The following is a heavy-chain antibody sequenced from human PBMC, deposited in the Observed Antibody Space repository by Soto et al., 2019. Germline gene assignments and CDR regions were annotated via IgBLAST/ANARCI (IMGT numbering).Heavy chain of an antibody. CDR3: ASAVCSIASAGHFDY. CDR2: INPSGGST. V-gene: IGHV1-46*01. Sequence: GASVKVSCKASGYTFTSYYMHWVRQAPGQGLEWMGIINPSGGSTSYAQKFQGRVTMTRDTSTSTVYMELSSLRSEDTAVYYCASAVCSIASAGHFDYWGQGTMVTVSS. J-gene: IGHJ4*02. D-gene: IGHD6-13*01. CDR1: GYTFTSYY.